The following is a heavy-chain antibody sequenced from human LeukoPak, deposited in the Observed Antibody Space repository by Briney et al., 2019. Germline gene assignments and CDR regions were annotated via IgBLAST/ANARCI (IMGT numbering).Heavy chain of an antibody. CDR2: ISYDGSNK. CDR3: ARWALVSDYYYYYTDV. Sequence: GGSLRLSCAASGFTFSSYAMHWVRQAPGKGLEWVAVISYDGSNKYYADSVKGRFTISRDNSKNTLYLQMNSLRAEDTAVYYCARWALVSDYYYYYTDVWGKGTTVTVSS. CDR1: GFTFSSYA. J-gene: IGHJ6*03. V-gene: IGHV3-30*01. D-gene: IGHD2-2*01.